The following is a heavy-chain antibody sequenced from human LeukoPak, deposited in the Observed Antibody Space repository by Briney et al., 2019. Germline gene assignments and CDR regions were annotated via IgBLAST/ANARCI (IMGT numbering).Heavy chain of an antibody. CDR1: GFTFSGYW. CDR2: INSDGTGT. J-gene: IGHJ4*02. Sequence: GGSLRLSCAASGFTFSGYWMHWVRHAPGKGLVWVSRINSDGTGTGYADSVKGRFTISRDNAKNTLYLQMNSLRAEDTAVYYCARGQEGVVVVVAATRSYYFDYWGQGTLVTVSS. V-gene: IGHV3-74*01. D-gene: IGHD2-15*01. CDR3: ARGQEGVVVVVAATRSYYFDY.